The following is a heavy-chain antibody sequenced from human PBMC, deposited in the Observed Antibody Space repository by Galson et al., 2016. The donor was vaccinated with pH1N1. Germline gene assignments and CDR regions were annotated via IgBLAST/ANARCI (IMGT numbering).Heavy chain of an antibody. D-gene: IGHD6-19*01. J-gene: IGHJ3*02. CDR1: GYSITRGYY. V-gene: IGHV4-38-2*01. CDR3: ARRYSSGWSGGDDASDI. CDR2: IHHTGNT. Sequence: ETLSLTCGVSGYSITRGYYWGWIRHPPGKGLEWIGTIHHTGNTDYNPSLKNRLTISLDTSKNQFSLKLISVTAADTAMYYCARRYSSGWSGGDDASDIWGQGTMVTVSS.